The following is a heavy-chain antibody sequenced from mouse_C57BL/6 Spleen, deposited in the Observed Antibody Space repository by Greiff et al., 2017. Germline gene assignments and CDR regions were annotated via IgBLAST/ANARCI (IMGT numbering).Heavy chain of an antibody. Sequence: EVKLMESGGGLVQPGGSLKLSCAASGFTFSDYYMYWVRQTPEKRLEWVAYISNGGGSTYYPDTVKGRFTISRDNAKNTLYLQMSRLKSEDTAMYYCARHPHVDYWGQGTTLTVSS. CDR1: GFTFSDYY. V-gene: IGHV5-12*01. J-gene: IGHJ2*01. CDR3: ARHPHVDY. CDR2: ISNGGGST.